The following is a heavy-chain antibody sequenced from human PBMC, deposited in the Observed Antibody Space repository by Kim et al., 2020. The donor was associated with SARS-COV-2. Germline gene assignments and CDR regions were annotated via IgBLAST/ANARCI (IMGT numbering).Heavy chain of an antibody. CDR2: ISKSGSTV. CDR3: ARVDYSWSPHGY. Sequence: GGSLRLSCAASGFTFTDYYMNWIRQAPGKGLEWVAYISKSGSTVHYADSVKGRFTVSRDNAKKSLYMQMNSLRAEDTAVYYCARVDYSWSPHGYWGQGTLVTVSS. V-gene: IGHV3-11*01. J-gene: IGHJ4*02. D-gene: IGHD1-26*01. CDR1: GFTFTDYY.